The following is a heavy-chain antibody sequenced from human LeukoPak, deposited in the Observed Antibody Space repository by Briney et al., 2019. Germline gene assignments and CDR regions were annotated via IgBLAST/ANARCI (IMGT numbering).Heavy chain of an antibody. CDR1: GFTFSDYS. J-gene: IGHJ4*02. V-gene: IGHV3-7*01. D-gene: IGHD3/OR15-3a*01. CDR2: IKQDGTEK. CDR3: ARDWDC. Sequence: PGGSLRLSXAASGFTFSDYSMSWVRQAPGTGLEWVANIKQDGTEKHYMDSVKGRFTIYRDNAKNSLFLQMNSLRAEDTAVYYCARDWDCWGQGALVTVSS.